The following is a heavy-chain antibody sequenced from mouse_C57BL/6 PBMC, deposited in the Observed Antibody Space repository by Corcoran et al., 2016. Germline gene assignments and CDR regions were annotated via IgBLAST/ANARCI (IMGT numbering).Heavy chain of an antibody. Sequence: EVQLQQSGPELVKPGASVKISCKASGYTFTDYYMNWVKQSQGKSLEWIGDINPNNGGTSYNQKFKGKSTLTVDKSSSTAYMELRSLTSEDSAVYYCAPNWDWFAYWGQGTLVTVSA. V-gene: IGHV1-26*01. CDR2: INPNNGGT. J-gene: IGHJ3*01. CDR1: GYTFTDYY. D-gene: IGHD4-1*02. CDR3: APNWDWFAY.